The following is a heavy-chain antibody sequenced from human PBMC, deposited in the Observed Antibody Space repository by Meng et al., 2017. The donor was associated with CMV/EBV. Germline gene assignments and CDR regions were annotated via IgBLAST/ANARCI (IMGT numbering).Heavy chain of an antibody. CDR1: GDTVSSYI. CDR2: IIPLLGIA. Sequence: SLSVSCKASGDTVSSYIISWVRQAPGQGLEWMGRIIPLLGIANYEQKFQGRVTFTADRSKSKDYMELTSLRSDDTAVFYCVRDEASVGWMVYGMDVWGQGTTVTVSS. D-gene: IGHD1-26*01. CDR3: VRDEASVGWMVYGMDV. V-gene: IGHV1-69*10. J-gene: IGHJ6*02.